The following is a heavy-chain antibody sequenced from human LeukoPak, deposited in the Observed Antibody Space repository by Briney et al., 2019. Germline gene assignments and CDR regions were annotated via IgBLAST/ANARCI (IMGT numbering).Heavy chain of an antibody. J-gene: IGHJ5*02. CDR2: ISHNGNA. V-gene: IGHV4-38-2*01. CDR3: ARDPNWDSWFDP. CDR1: GYSVGSAYY. D-gene: IGHD3-16*01. Sequence: SETLSLTCAVSGYSVGSAYYWVWIRQPPGKGLEWLGTISHNGNAYYTPSLKSRLTMSVDTSKNQFSLNLNSVTAADTAVYFCARDPNWDSWFDPWGQGALVTVSS.